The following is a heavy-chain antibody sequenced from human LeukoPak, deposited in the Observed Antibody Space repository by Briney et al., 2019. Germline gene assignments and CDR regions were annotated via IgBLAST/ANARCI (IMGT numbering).Heavy chain of an antibody. CDR3: ATETNGRHYDY. CDR2: IGPTGFDR. Sequence: GGSLRLSCTTSGLTFSTSGFNWVRQAPGKGLVWVASIGPTGFDRYHADSIKGRFTISRDNANNFLYLQMDSLRAEDTAVYYCATETNGRHYDYWGQGTLLTVSS. V-gene: IGHV3-21*06. D-gene: IGHD1-14*01. J-gene: IGHJ4*02. CDR1: GLTFSTSG.